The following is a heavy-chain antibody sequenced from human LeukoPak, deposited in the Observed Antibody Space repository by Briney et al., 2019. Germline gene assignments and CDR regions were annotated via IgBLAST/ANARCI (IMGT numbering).Heavy chain of an antibody. D-gene: IGHD1-7*01. Sequence: GGSLRLSCAASGFTFSSYVMSWVRQAPGKGLEWVSGISGSGYSTFYADSVKGRFTISRDNSKNTLYLQMNSLRVEDTAVYYCAKGRTGTKYYFDHWGQGTQVTVSS. V-gene: IGHV3-23*01. CDR3: AKGRTGTKYYFDH. J-gene: IGHJ4*02. CDR1: GFTFSSYV. CDR2: ISGSGYST.